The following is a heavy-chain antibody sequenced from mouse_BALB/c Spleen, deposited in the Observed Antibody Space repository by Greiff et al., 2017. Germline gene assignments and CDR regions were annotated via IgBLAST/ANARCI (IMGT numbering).Heavy chain of an antibody. Sequence: QVQLQQSGAELVRPGTSVKVSCKASGYAFTNYLIEWVKQRPGQGLEWIGVINPGSGGTNYNEKFKGKATLTADKSSSTAYMQLSSLTSDDSAVYFCARSSVTMITGGFAYWGQGTLVTVSA. V-gene: IGHV1-54*01. J-gene: IGHJ3*01. CDR3: ARSSVTMITGGFAY. D-gene: IGHD2-4*01. CDR1: GYAFTNYL. CDR2: INPGSGGT.